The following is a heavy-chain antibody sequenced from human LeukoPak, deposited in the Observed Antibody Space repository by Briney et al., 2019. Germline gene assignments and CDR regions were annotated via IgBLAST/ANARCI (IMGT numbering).Heavy chain of an antibody. V-gene: IGHV1-8*01. Sequence: ASVKVSCKASGYTFTSYDINWVRQATGQGLEWMGWMNPNSGNTGYAQKFQGRVTMTRNTSISTAYMELSRLRSDDTAVYYCAREETVVPAVMGWFDPWGQGTLVTVSS. J-gene: IGHJ5*02. D-gene: IGHD2-2*01. CDR2: MNPNSGNT. CDR1: GYTFTSYD. CDR3: AREETVVPAVMGWFDP.